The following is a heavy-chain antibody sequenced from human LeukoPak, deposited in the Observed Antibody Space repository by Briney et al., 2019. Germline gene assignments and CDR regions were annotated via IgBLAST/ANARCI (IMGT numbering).Heavy chain of an antibody. CDR3: ARIKAVGVPVAIDAYYSYGMDV. J-gene: IGHJ6*02. Sequence: GASVKVSCKASGITFSKNCISWVRQAAGQGLEWMGRFIPMVGVAAYAQKFQGRITITEDRSANTAFMELSSQTSEDTAVYYCARIKAVGVPVAIDAYYSYGMDVWGQGTAVAVSS. V-gene: IGHV1-69*10. D-gene: IGHD2-2*01. CDR1: GITFSKNC. CDR2: FIPMVGVA.